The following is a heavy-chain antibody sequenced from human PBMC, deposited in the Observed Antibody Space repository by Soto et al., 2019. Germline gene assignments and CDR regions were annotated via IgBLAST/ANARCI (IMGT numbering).Heavy chain of an antibody. CDR1: GFTFGSYA. V-gene: IGHV3-23*01. CDR3: ATPSLSTGGYSSFDS. J-gene: IGHJ4*02. Sequence: EVQLLESGGCLVQPGGSLRLSCAASGFTFGSYAMSWVRQAPGKGLEWVSLVTYSGANTYYAGSVTGRFTISRDNSRNTLYLQMSSLRVEDTAVYYCATPSLSTGGYSSFDSWGRGTLVTVSS. D-gene: IGHD1-26*01. CDR2: VTYSGANT.